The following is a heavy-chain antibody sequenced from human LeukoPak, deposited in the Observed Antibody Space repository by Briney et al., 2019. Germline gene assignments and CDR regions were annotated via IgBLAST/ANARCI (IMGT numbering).Heavy chain of an antibody. V-gene: IGHV3-23*01. CDR3: AKSTAPCSRGSCYSALES. J-gene: IGHJ4*02. CDR1: GFTFRSYV. Sequence: GGSLRFSCAASGFTFRSYVMSWVRLAPGKGLEWVSGLNTDGAWIYYADSVKGQFTISRDNSENTLYLQMNSLRVEDTAIYYCAKSTAPCSRGSCYSALESWGQGTLVTVSS. CDR2: LNTDGAWI. D-gene: IGHD2-15*01.